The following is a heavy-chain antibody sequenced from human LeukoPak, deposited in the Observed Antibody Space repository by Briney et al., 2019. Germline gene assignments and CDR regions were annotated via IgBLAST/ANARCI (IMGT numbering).Heavy chain of an antibody. D-gene: IGHD4-17*01. CDR1: GFTFSSYS. Sequence: GGSLRLSCAASGFTFSSYSMNWVRKAPGKGLEWVGRIKRESDGGTTDYAAPVKGRFTFSRDDSKNTLYLQMSSLKTEDTAVYYCTTLVALRFPAGWGRGTLVTVSS. J-gene: IGHJ4*02. CDR3: TTLVALRFPAG. CDR2: IKRESDGGTT. V-gene: IGHV3-15*01.